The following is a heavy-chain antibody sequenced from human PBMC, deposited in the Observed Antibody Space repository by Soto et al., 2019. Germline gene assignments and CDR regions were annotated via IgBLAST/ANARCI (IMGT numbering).Heavy chain of an antibody. CDR3: ATPNHILTGYWIDY. D-gene: IGHD3-9*01. CDR1: GFTFSSYA. Sequence: EVQLLESGGGLVQPGGSLRLSCAASGFTFSSYAMSWVLQAPGKGLEWGSAISGSGGSTYYADSVKGRFTISRDNSKNTLYLQMNSLRAEDTAVYYCATPNHILTGYWIDYWGQGTLVTVSS. CDR2: ISGSGGST. J-gene: IGHJ4*02. V-gene: IGHV3-23*01.